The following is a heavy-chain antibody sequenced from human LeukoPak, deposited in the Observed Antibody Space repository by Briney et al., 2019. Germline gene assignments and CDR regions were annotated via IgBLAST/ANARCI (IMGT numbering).Heavy chain of an antibody. CDR1: GFTFSTFA. CDR2: IFPSGGEI. V-gene: IGHV3-23*01. J-gene: IGHJ4*02. CDR3: ATYRQVLLPFES. D-gene: IGHD2-8*02. Sequence: GGSPRLSCAASGFTFSTFAMIWVRQPPGKGLEWVSSIFPSGGEIHYADSVRGRLTISRDNSKSTLSLQMNSLRAEDTAIYYCATYRQVLLPFESWGQGTLVTVSS.